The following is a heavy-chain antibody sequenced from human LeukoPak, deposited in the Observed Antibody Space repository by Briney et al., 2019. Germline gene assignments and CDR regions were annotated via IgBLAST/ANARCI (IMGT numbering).Heavy chain of an antibody. Sequence: GGSLRLSCAASGFTFSSYEMNWVRQAPGKGLEWVSYISSSGSTIYYADSVKGRFTISRDNAKNSLYLQMNSLRADDTAVYYCAGVDAAMPDAFDIWGQGTTVTVSS. CDR3: AGVDAAMPDAFDI. J-gene: IGHJ3*02. V-gene: IGHV3-48*03. D-gene: IGHD5-18*01. CDR1: GFTFSSYE. CDR2: ISSSGSTI.